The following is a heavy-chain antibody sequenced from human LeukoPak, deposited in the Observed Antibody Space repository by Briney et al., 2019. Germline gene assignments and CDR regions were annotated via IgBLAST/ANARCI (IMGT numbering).Heavy chain of an antibody. V-gene: IGHV4-4*09. CDR2: IYTSGST. CDR3: ARRGSSPWYYFDY. CDR1: GGSISSYY. D-gene: IGHD6-6*01. Sequence: PPETLSLTCTVSGGSISSYYWSWIRQPPGKGLEWIGYIYTSGSTNYNPSLKSRVTISVDTSKNQFSLKLSSVTAADTAVYYCARRGSSPWYYFDYWGQGTLVTVSS. J-gene: IGHJ4*02.